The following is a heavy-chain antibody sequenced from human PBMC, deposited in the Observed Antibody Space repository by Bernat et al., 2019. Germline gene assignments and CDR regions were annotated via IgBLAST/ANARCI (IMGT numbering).Heavy chain of an antibody. D-gene: IGHD2-2*01. CDR2: ITGSGGGT. Sequence: EVQLVESGGGLVKPGGSLRLSCAASGFTFTNYVMSWVRQAPGKGLEWISTITGSGGGTWYTGSVKGRFSISRDNSKNTLYLQMNSLRPEDTAVYYCAKDSSTSCCDAFDIWGQGTMVTVSS. J-gene: IGHJ3*02. CDR1: GFTFTNYV. V-gene: IGHV3-23*04. CDR3: AKDSSTSCCDAFDI.